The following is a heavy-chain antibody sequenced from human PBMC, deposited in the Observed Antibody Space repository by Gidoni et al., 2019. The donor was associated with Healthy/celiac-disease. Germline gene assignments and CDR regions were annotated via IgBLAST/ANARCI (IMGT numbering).Heavy chain of an antibody. J-gene: IGHJ4*02. CDR2: ISSSSSTI. CDR1: AFTFSSYS. CDR3: ARDMNHDGSGSYYIYFDY. V-gene: IGHV3-48*04. D-gene: IGHD3-10*01. Sequence: EVQLVESGGGLVQPGGSLRLSCAASAFTFSSYSMNWVRQAPGKGLEWVSYISSSSSTIYYADSVKGRFTISRDNAKNSLYLQMNSLRAEDTAVYYCARDMNHDGSGSYYIYFDYWGQGTLVTVSS.